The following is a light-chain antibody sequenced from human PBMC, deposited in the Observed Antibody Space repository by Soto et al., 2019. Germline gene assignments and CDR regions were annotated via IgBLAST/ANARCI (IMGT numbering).Light chain of an antibody. CDR1: SSDVGGYKY. CDR2: EVS. V-gene: IGLV2-8*01. Sequence: QSALTQPASASGSPGQSVTISCTGTSSDVGGYKYVSWYQQHPGKAPKLMIYEVSNRPSGVPDRFSGSKSGNTASLTVSGLQAEDEADYYCSSYAGSNNWVFGGGTQLTVL. J-gene: IGLJ3*02. CDR3: SSYAGSNNWV.